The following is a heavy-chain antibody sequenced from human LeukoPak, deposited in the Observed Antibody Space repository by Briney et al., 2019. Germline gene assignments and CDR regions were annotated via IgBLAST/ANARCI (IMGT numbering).Heavy chain of an antibody. V-gene: IGHV1-2*06. CDR1: GYTFTGYY. Sequence: ASVKVSCKASGYTFTGYYMHWVRQAPGQGLEWMGRINPNSGGTNYAQKFQGRATMTRDTSISTAYMELSRLRSDDTAVYYCARGDSRSGAFDIWGQGTMVTVSS. CDR3: ARGDSRSGAFDI. CDR2: INPNSGGT. D-gene: IGHD2-21*02. J-gene: IGHJ3*02.